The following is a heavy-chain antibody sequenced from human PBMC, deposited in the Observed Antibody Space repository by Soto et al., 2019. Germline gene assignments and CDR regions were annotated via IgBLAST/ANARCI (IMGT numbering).Heavy chain of an antibody. Sequence: QVQVKQWGAGVLKPSETLSLTCGVYGGSFSGYYWTWLRQPPGKGLEWIGEISHSGSTDYNPSLWGRVTISIDAYKNQLSLNLNSVTAADTAVYYCARGPMSDWPLCSPWGQGILVTVSS. CDR3: ARGPMSDWPLCSP. CDR1: GGSFSGYY. V-gene: IGHV4-34*01. J-gene: IGHJ5*02. D-gene: IGHD3-10*02. CDR2: ISHSGST.